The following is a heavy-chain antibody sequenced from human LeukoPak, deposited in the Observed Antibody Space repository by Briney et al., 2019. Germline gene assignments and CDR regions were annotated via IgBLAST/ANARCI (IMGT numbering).Heavy chain of an antibody. CDR3: ATNTRYFDWLPDY. J-gene: IGHJ4*02. CDR2: TNHSGST. D-gene: IGHD3-9*01. Sequence: PSETLSLTCAVYGGSFSDYYWSWIRQPPGKGLEWIGGTNHSGSTNYNPSLKSRVTISVDTSKNQFSLKLTSVTAADTAVYYCATNTRYFDWLPDYWGQGTVVTVSS. CDR1: GGSFSDYY. V-gene: IGHV4-34*01.